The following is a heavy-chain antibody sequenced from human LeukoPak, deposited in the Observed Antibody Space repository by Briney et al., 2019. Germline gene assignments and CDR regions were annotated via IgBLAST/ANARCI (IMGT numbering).Heavy chain of an antibody. V-gene: IGHV4-59*01. J-gene: IGHJ4*02. CDR2: IYYRGST. CDR1: GGSMSSFY. Sequence: PSETLSLTCTASGGSMSSFYWGWIRQPPGKGLEWIGYIYYRGSTDYNPSLKSRVTISVDTSKNQFSLKLSSATAADTAVYYCARDVGGGPFFDYWGQGILVTVSS. CDR3: ARDVGGGPFFDY. D-gene: IGHD2-15*01.